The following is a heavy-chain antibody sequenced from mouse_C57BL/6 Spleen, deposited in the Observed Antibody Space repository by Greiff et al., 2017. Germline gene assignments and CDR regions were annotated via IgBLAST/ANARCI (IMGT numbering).Heavy chain of an antibody. V-gene: IGHV1-20*01. Sequence: EVQLVESGPELVKPGDSVKISCKASGYSFTGYFMNWVMQSHGKSLEWIGRINPYNGDTFYNQKFKGKATLTVDKSSSTAHMELRSLTSEDSAVYYCARSGTDFDYWGQGTTLTVSS. CDR2: INPYNGDT. CDR1: GYSFTGYF. J-gene: IGHJ2*01. D-gene: IGHD3-1*01. CDR3: ARSGTDFDY.